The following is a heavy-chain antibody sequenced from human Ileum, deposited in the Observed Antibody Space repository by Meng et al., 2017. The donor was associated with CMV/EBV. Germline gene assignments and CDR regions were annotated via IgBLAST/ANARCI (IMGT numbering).Heavy chain of an antibody. CDR2: INPSGGST. CDR1: GYTFTRYY. V-gene: IGHV1-46*01. CDR3: ARVGGSSGYSYDY. D-gene: IGHD3-22*01. Sequence: KASGYTFTRYYMHWVRQAPGQGLEWMGIINPSGGSTSYAQKFQGRVTMTRDTSTTTVYMELSSLTFVDTAVYFCARVGGSSGYSYDYWGQGTLVTVSS. J-gene: IGHJ4*02.